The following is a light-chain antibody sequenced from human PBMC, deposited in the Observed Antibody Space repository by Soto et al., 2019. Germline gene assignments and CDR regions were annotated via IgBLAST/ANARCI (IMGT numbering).Light chain of an antibody. J-gene: IGKJ4*01. V-gene: IGKV3-20*01. CDR3: KQYGSSPHT. Sequence: EIVLTQSPGTLTLSPGERATLSCTASQSVSNNDLAWYQQKPGQAPRRLIYVASSGATGIPARFSGGGSWTDFTLTISRLEPEGFGVYYCKQYGSSPHTFGGGTKVDIK. CDR1: QSVSNND. CDR2: VAS.